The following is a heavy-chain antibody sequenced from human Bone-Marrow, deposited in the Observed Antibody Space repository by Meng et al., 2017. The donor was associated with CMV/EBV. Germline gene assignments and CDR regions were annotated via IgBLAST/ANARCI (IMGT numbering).Heavy chain of an antibody. D-gene: IGHD3-10*01. CDR3: ARDRGLGPPLYYAFDI. CDR1: GGSISSYY. J-gene: IGHJ3*02. CDR2: IYYSGST. V-gene: IGHV4-59*01. Sequence: SETLSLTCTVSGGSISSYYWSWIRQPPGKGLEWIGYIYYSGSTNYNPSLKSRVTISVDTSKNQFSLKLSSVTAADTAVYYCARDRGLGPPLYYAFDIWGQGTMVTASS.